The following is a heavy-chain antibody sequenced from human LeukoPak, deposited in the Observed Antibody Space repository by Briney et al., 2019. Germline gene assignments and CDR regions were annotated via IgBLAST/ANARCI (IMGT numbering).Heavy chain of an antibody. Sequence: PGGSLRLSCVAYGFNFRDYSMNWVRQAPGKGLDWVSGISGTSSYMYYGDSVKGRFTVSRDNAKNSLCLQMESLRVEDTAVYYCARDLHYYGSGPWGQGTLVTVSS. V-gene: IGHV3-21*01. D-gene: IGHD3-10*01. CDR1: GFNFRDYS. CDR2: ISGTSSYM. CDR3: ARDLHYYGSGP. J-gene: IGHJ5*02.